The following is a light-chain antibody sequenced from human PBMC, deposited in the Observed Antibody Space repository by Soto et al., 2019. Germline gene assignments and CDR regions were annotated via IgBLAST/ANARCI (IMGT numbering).Light chain of an antibody. J-gene: IGLJ1*01. V-gene: IGLV1-44*01. CDR2: SNN. Sequence: QSVLTQPTSASGTPGQRVTISCSGSSSNIGSNTVNWYQQHPGTAPNLLIYSNNQRPSGDPDRFTDSKSGTSASLAISGHQYEYEADYYGGAGENGQNGYVFETGNK. CDR3: GAGENGQNGYV. CDR1: SSNIGSNT.